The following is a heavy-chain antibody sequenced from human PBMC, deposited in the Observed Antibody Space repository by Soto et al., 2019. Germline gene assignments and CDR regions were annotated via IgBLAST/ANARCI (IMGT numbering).Heavy chain of an antibody. CDR2: MNPNSGNT. CDR3: ARGRGYCSSTSCYAGGNDAFDI. V-gene: IGHV1-8*01. J-gene: IGHJ3*02. D-gene: IGHD2-2*01. CDR1: GYTFTSYD. Sequence: ASVKVSCKASGYTFTSYDINWVRQATGQGLEWMGWMNPNSGNTGYAQKFQGRVTMTRNTSISTAYMELSSLRSEDTAVYYCARGRGYCSSTSCYAGGNDAFDIWGQGTMVTVSS.